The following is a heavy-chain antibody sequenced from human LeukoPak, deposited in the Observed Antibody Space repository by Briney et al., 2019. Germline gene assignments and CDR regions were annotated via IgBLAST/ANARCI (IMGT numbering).Heavy chain of an antibody. V-gene: IGHV3-30*02. Sequence: GGSLRLSCAASGFTFSSYGMHWVRQAPGKGLEWVAFIRYDGSNKYYADSVKGRFTISRDNSKNTLYLQMNSLRAEDTAVYYCAREEAIFGVVPDAFDMWGQGTMVTVSS. D-gene: IGHD3-3*01. CDR2: IRYDGSNK. J-gene: IGHJ3*02. CDR1: GFTFSSYG. CDR3: AREEAIFGVVPDAFDM.